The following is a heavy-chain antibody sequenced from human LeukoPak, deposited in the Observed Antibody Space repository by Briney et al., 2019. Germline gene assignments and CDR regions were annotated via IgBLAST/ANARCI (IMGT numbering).Heavy chain of an antibody. J-gene: IGHJ4*02. Sequence: GGSLRLSCAASGFTFSTYIMNWVRQAPGKGLEWVSAISGSGDSTYYADSVKGRFTISRDNSKNTLYLQVNSLRAEDTAVYYCAKGSGTHFVHDFWGQGTMVTVSS. CDR2: ISGSGDST. D-gene: IGHD1-26*01. V-gene: IGHV3-23*01. CDR1: GFTFSTYI. CDR3: AKGSGTHFVHDF.